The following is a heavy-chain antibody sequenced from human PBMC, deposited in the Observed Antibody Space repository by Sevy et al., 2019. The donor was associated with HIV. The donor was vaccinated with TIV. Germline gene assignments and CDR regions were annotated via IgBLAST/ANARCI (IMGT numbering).Heavy chain of an antibody. Sequence: GGSLRLSCAASGFTFSNYAMNWVHQAPGKGLEWVSGISGSGGSGDKTNYADSVKGRFTISRDDSKNSLYLQLNSLRAEDTAIYYCARIYDSSGYFDYWGQGTLVTVSS. J-gene: IGHJ4*02. CDR1: GFTFSNYA. D-gene: IGHD3-22*01. CDR3: ARIYDSSGYFDY. CDR2: ISGSGGSGDKT. V-gene: IGHV3-23*01.